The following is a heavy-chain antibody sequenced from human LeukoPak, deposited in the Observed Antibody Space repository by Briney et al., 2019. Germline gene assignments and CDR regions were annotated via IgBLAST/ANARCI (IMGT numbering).Heavy chain of an antibody. CDR1: GFTFDDYG. CDR3: ARDGLPAYYFDY. V-gene: IGHV3-20*04. D-gene: IGHD2-21*01. CDR2: INWNGGST. Sequence: PGGSLRLSCAASGFTFDDYGMSWVRQAPGKGLEWVSGINWNGGSTGYADSVKGRFAISRDNAKNSLYLQMNSLRAEDTALYYCARDGLPAYYFDYWGQGTLVTVSS. J-gene: IGHJ4*02.